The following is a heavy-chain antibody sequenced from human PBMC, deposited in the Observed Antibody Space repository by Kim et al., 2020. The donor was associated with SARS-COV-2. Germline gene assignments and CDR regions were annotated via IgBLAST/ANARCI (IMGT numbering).Heavy chain of an antibody. V-gene: IGHV4-39*01. CDR2: IYYSGST. CDR1: GGSISSSSYS. J-gene: IGHJ5*02. Sequence: SQTLSLTCTVSGGSISSSSYSWGWIRQPPGKGLEWIGSIYYSGSTYYNPSLKSRVTISVDTSKNQFSLKLSSVTAADTAVYYCASYDFWSGYYTDLYLGWFDPWGQGTLVTVSS. D-gene: IGHD3-3*01. CDR3: ASYDFWSGYYTDLYLGWFDP.